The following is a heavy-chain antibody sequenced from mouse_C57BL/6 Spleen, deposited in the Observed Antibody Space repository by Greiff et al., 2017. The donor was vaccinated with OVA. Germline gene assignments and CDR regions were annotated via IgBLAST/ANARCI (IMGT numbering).Heavy chain of an antibody. D-gene: IGHD1-1*01. V-gene: IGHV14-4*01. Sequence: EVQLQQSGAELVRPGASVKLSCTASGFNIKDDYMHWVKQRPVQGLEWIGWIDPENGDTEYASKFQGKATITADTSSNTAYLQLSSLTSEDTAVYYCTTPLSTVVADWYFDVWGTGTTVTVSS. J-gene: IGHJ1*03. CDR3: TTPLSTVVADWYFDV. CDR2: IDPENGDT. CDR1: GFNIKDDY.